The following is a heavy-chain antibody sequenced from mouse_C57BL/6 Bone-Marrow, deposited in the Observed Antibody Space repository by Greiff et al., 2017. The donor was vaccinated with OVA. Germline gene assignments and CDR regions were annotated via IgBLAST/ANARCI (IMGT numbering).Heavy chain of an antibody. Sequence: EVQLQQSGAELVRPGASVKLSCTASGFNIKDDYMHWVKQRPEQGLEWIGWIDPENGDTEYASKFQGKATITADPSSNTAYLQLSSLTSEDTAVYYCTCYYYGSSLGYWGQGTTLTVSS. D-gene: IGHD1-1*01. J-gene: IGHJ2*01. CDR1: GFNIKDDY. CDR2: IDPENGDT. CDR3: TCYYYGSSLGY. V-gene: IGHV14-4*01.